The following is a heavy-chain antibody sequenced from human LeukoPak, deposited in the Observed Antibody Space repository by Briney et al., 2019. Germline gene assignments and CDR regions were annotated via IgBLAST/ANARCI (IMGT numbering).Heavy chain of an antibody. CDR1: GYSISSGYY. D-gene: IGHD6-19*01. CDR2: IKQDGSEK. CDR3: AGTSDSSGWFYYYYMDV. Sequence: TSETLSLTCTVSGYSISSGYYWGWVRQAPGKGLEWVANIKQDGSEKYYVDSVKGRFTISRDNAKNSLYLQMNSLRAEDTAVYYCAGTSDSSGWFYYYYMDVWGKGTTVTISS. V-gene: IGHV3-7*01. J-gene: IGHJ6*03.